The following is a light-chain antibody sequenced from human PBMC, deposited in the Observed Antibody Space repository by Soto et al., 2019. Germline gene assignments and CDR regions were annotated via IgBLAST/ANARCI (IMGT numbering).Light chain of an antibody. J-gene: IGKJ1*01. V-gene: IGKV1-5*01. CDR2: DAS. Sequence: DIQMTQSPSTLSASVGDRVTVTCRASQSINLWLAWYQQTPGKAPKLLIYDASTLQSGVPSRFSGSGSGTDFTLTISSLQPGDFATYYCQQYSIYPWTFGRGTKVDIK. CDR3: QQYSIYPWT. CDR1: QSINLW.